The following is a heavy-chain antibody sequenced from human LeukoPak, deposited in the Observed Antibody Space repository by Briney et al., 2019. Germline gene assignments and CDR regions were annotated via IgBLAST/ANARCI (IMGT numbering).Heavy chain of an antibody. J-gene: IGHJ4*02. CDR1: GFTFSSYA. Sequence: GGSLRLSCAASGFTFSSYAMSWVRQAPGKGLVWVSRINSDGSSTSYADSVKGRFTISRDNAKNTLYLQMNSLRAEDTAVYYCARCRGSSCYDYWGQGTLVTVSS. V-gene: IGHV3-74*01. D-gene: IGHD2-15*01. CDR2: INSDGSST. CDR3: ARCRGSSCYDY.